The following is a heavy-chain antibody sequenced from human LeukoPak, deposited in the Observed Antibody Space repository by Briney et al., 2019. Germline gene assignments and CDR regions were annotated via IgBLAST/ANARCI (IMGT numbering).Heavy chain of an antibody. CDR3: VSFYETY. V-gene: IGHV3-74*01. Sequence: QAGGSLRLSCAASGNYWMHWVRHVPGKGLVWVSHINSDGSWTSYADSVKGRFTISKDNAKNTVYLQMNSLRAEDTAVYYCVSFYETYWGRGTRVTVSS. CDR2: INSDGSWT. D-gene: IGHD2/OR15-2a*01. CDR1: GNYW. J-gene: IGHJ4*02.